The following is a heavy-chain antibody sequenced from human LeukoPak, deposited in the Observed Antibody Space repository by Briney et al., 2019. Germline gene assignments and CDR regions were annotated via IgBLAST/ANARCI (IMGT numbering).Heavy chain of an antibody. CDR2: IWYDGSKK. CDR3: AKESYSYGMFDY. D-gene: IGHD5-18*01. J-gene: IGHJ4*02. Sequence: GGSLRLSCAASGFTFSSYGMHWVRQAPGKGLEWVAVIWYDGSKKHYEDSVKGRFTISRDNSKSTLYLQMNSLRAEDTAVYYCAKESYSYGMFDYWGQGTLVTVSS. CDR1: GFTFSSYG. V-gene: IGHV3-33*06.